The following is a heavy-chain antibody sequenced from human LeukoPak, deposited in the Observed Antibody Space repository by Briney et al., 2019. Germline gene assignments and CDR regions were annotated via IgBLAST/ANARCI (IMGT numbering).Heavy chain of an antibody. V-gene: IGHV3-30-3*01. CDR3: ARDPLSIAVAGTQPPDY. J-gene: IGHJ4*02. Sequence: GGSLRLSCAAPAFTFSSYAMHWVRQAPGKGLEWVAVISYDGSNKYYADSVKGRFTISRDNSKNTLYLQMNSLRAEDTAVYYCARDPLSIAVAGTQPPDYWGQGTLVTVSS. CDR2: ISYDGSNK. D-gene: IGHD6-19*01. CDR1: AFTFSSYA.